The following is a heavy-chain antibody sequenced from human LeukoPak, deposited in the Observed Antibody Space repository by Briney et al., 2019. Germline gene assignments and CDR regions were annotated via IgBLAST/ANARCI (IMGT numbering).Heavy chain of an antibody. V-gene: IGHV1-8*01. CDR3: ARRGRITRYNWFDP. CDR1: GYTFTSYD. CDR2: MNPNSGNT. J-gene: IGHJ5*02. Sequence: ASVKVSCKASGYTFTSYDINWVRQATGQGLEWMGWMNPNSGNTGYAQKFQGRVTMTRNTSISTAYMELSSLRSEDAAVYYCARRGRITRYNWFDPWGQGTLVTVSS. D-gene: IGHD3-16*01.